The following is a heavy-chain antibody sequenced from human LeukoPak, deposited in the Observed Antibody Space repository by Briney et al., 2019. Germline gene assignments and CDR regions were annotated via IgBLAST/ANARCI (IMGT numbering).Heavy chain of an antibody. J-gene: IGHJ4*02. CDR1: GYSFTNYW. CDR2: IYPGDSDT. V-gene: IGHV5-51*01. D-gene: IGHD3-10*01. Sequence: GESLKISCKGSGYSFTNYWIGWVRQMPGKGLEWMGIIYPGDSDTRYSPSFQGQVTISADKSISTAYLQWSSLKASDTAMYYCARTQLLWFGDRPLGYWGQGTLVTVSS. CDR3: ARTQLLWFGDRPLGY.